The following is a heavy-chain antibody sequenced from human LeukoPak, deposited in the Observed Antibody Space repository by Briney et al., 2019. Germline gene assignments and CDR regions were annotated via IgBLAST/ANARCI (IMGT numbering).Heavy chain of an antibody. J-gene: IGHJ1*01. CDR1: GDYISSSSYY. V-gene: IGHV4-39*01. CDR2: IYHSGRT. CDR3: ARRRYYDSTGYFE. D-gene: IGHD3-22*01. Sequence: SETLSLTCAVSGDYISSSSYYWGWIRQSPGTGLEWIGDIYHSGRTYYNPSLKSRLAISIDTSKNQFSLRLRSMTAADTAVFYCARRRYYDSTGYFEWGRGTLVTVSS.